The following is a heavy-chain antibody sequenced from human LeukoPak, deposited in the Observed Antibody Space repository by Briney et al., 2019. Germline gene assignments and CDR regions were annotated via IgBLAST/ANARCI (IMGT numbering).Heavy chain of an antibody. V-gene: IGHV1-2*02. CDR2: INPNSGGT. J-gene: IGHJ4*02. D-gene: IGHD3-3*01. CDR1: GYTFTGYY. Sequence: ASVKVSCTASGYTFTGYYMHWVRQAPGQGLEWMGWINPNSGGTNYAQKFQGRVTMTRDTSISTAYMELSRLRSGDTAVYYCAIYDFWSGYAFDYWGQGTLVTVSS. CDR3: AIYDFWSGYAFDY.